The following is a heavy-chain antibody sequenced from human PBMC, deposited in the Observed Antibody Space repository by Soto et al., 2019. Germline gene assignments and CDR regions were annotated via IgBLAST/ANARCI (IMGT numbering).Heavy chain of an antibody. J-gene: IGHJ3*02. Sequence: SETLSLTCTVSGGSVSIGDSYLSWLRQPPGKGLEWIGFVYYSGSSFYKPSLESRVSISVDTSKNQFSLELSTVTAADTAVYCCARVPIVGVTEDGAFNIWGRGTRVTVSS. CDR2: VYYSGSS. CDR3: ARVPIVGVTEDGAFNI. D-gene: IGHD1-26*01. V-gene: IGHV4-30-4*01. CDR1: GGSVSIGDSY.